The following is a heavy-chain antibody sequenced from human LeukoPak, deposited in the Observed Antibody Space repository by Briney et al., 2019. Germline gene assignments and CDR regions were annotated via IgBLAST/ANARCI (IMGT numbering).Heavy chain of an antibody. CDR3: ARDGTYTDYDPDFDI. CDR2: IKQDGSEK. D-gene: IGHD5-12*01. V-gene: IGHV3-7*04. CDR1: GFTFSTSW. J-gene: IGHJ4*02. Sequence: GGSLRLSCVASGFTFSTSWMNWVRQAPGKGLEWVANIKQDGSEKYYVDSVKGRFTISRDNAKNSLYLQMNSLRAEDTAVFYCARDGTYTDYDPDFDIWGQGTLVTVSS.